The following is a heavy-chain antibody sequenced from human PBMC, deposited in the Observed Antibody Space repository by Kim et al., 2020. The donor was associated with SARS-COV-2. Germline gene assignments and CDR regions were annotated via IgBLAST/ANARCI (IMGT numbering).Heavy chain of an antibody. CDR3: ARDSDFWSGSDY. CDR2: IIPILGIA. J-gene: IGHJ4*02. CDR1: GGTFSSYA. Sequence: SVKVSCKASGGTFSSYAISWVRQAPGQGLEWMGRIIPILGIANYAQKFQGRVTITADKSTSTAYMELSSLRSEDTAVYYCARDSDFWSGSDYWGQGTLVTVSS. V-gene: IGHV1-69*04. D-gene: IGHD3-3*01.